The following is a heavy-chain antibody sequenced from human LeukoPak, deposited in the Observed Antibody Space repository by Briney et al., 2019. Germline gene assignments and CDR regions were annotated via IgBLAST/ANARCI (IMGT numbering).Heavy chain of an antibody. CDR3: TRDLREGTTPDASDI. V-gene: IGHV3-13*01. CDR2: IGTAGDT. Sequence: GGSLRLSCAASGFTFSLYDMHWVRQATGKSLEWVSGIGTAGDTYYADSVKGRFTISRENAKNSLSLQMDSLRAGDTAVYYCTRDLREGTTPDASDIWGQGTLVTVSS. D-gene: IGHD1-7*01. J-gene: IGHJ3*02. CDR1: GFTFSLYD.